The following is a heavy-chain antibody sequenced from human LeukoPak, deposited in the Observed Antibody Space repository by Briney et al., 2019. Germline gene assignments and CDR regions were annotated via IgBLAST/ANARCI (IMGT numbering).Heavy chain of an antibody. CDR1: GFTFSSYG. CDR2: IRYDGSNK. J-gene: IGHJ3*02. Sequence: PGGSLRLSCAASGFTFSSYGMHWVRQAPGKGLEWVAFIRYDGSNKYYADSVKGRFTISRDNSKNTLYLQMNSLRAEDTAVYYCAKVRDSSGWDRRAFDIWGQGTMVTVSS. D-gene: IGHD6-19*01. CDR3: AKVRDSSGWDRRAFDI. V-gene: IGHV3-30*02.